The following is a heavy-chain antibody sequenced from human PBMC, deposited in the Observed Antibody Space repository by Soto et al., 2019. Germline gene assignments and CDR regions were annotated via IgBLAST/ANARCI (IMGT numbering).Heavy chain of an antibody. CDR1: GYTFTSYG. CDR3: ARDPSGRYCSSTSCYGTHYGMDV. D-gene: IGHD2-2*01. CDR2: ISAYNGNT. V-gene: IGHV1-18*01. Sequence: ASVKVSCKASGYTFTSYGISWVRQAPGQGLEWMGWISAYNGNTNYAQKLQGRVTMTTDTSTSTAYMELRSLRSDDTAVYYCARDPSGRYCSSTSCYGTHYGMDVWGQGTTVTVS. J-gene: IGHJ6*02.